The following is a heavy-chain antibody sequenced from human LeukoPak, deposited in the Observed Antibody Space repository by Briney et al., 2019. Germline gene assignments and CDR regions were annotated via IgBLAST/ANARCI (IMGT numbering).Heavy chain of an antibody. Sequence: GASVKVSYKASGYTFTNYYLHWVRQAPGQGLEWMGWIYPNTGGTKSTQKFQGRVSMTRDTSINTAYMGMINLTSADTAVYYCAREPGTATGYWGQGTLVTVSS. CDR1: GYTFTNYY. CDR2: IYPNTGGT. D-gene: IGHD1-1*01. V-gene: IGHV1-2*02. CDR3: AREPGTATGY. J-gene: IGHJ4*02.